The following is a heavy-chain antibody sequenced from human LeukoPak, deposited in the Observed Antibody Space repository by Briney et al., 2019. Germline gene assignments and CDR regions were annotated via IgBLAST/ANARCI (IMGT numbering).Heavy chain of an antibody. CDR3: AREDHYYDYWSGYFPVFDY. J-gene: IGHJ4*02. D-gene: IGHD3-3*01. V-gene: IGHV3-74*01. CDR1: EFAFSSYW. Sequence: GGSLRLSCAASEFAFSSYWMHWVRQAPGKGLVWVSRISSDGSSTSYADSVKGRFTISRDNAKNTLYLQTNSLRAEDTAVYYCAREDHYYDYWSGYFPVFDYWGQGTLVTVSS. CDR2: ISSDGSST.